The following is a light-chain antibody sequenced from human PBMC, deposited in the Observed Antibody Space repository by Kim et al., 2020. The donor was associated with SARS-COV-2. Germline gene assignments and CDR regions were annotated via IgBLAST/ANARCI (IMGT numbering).Light chain of an antibody. CDR3: QKYNSAPRT. Sequence: ASVGDRVTITCRASQGISSYLAWYQQKPGKVPKLLIYAASALQSGVPSRFSGSGSETDFTLTISSLQPEDVATYYCQKYNSAPRTFGQGTKVEIK. CDR2: AAS. CDR1: QGISSY. V-gene: IGKV1-27*01. J-gene: IGKJ1*01.